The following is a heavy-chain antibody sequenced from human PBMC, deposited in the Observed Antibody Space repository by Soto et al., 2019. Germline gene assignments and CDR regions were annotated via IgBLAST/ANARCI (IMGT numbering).Heavy chain of an antibody. J-gene: IGHJ4*02. CDR1: GFTFSSYW. Sequence: EVQLVESGGGLVQPGGSLRLSYAASGFTFSSYWMSWVRQAPGKGLEWVASIKQDGSEKYYVDSVKGRFTISRDNAKNSLYLQMASLRSEETAVNYYARGGGSPDYWGQGTLVTVPS. CDR3: ARGGGSPDY. D-gene: IGHD1-26*01. V-gene: IGHV3-7*04. CDR2: IKQDGSEK.